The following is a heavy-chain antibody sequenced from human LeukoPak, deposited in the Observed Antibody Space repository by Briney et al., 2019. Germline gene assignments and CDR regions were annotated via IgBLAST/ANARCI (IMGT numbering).Heavy chain of an antibody. J-gene: IGHJ4*02. D-gene: IGHD2-15*01. CDR1: GFTFSSYS. CDR2: ISSTTSYI. Sequence: GGSLRLSCAASGFTFSSYSMNWVRQAPGRGLEWVSSISSTTSYIYYADSVRGRFTISRDNAKNSLYLQMNSLRAEDTAVYYCAVPGGMDYWGQGTLVTVSS. V-gene: IGHV3-21*01. CDR3: AVPGGMDY.